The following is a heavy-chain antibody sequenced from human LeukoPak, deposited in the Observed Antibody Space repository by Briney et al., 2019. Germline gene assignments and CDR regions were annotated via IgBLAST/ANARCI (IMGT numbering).Heavy chain of an antibody. CDR3: ARDPNTAMALYYFDY. D-gene: IGHD5-18*01. CDR1: GGTFSSYA. CDR2: IIPIFGTA. J-gene: IGHJ4*02. V-gene: IGHV1-69*05. Sequence: SVKVSCKASGGTFSSYAISWVRQAPGQGLEWTGGIIPIFGTANYAQKFQGRVTITTDESTSTAYMELSSLRSEDTAVYYCARDPNTAMALYYFDYWGQGTLVTVSS.